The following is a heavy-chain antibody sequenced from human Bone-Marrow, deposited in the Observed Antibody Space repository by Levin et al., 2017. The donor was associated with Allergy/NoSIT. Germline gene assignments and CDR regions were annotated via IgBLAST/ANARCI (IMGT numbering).Heavy chain of an antibody. CDR3: AKGLAPADD. J-gene: IGHJ4*02. CDR2: IVKSGGTT. V-gene: IGHV3-23*01. CDR1: GFTFSSFA. Sequence: GGSLRLSCAASGFTFSSFAMSWVRQAPGKGLEWVSGIVKSGGTTYYADSVKGRFTISRDNSNNMVYLQMDSLRVDDTAVYYCAKGLAPADDWGQGTLVTVSS.